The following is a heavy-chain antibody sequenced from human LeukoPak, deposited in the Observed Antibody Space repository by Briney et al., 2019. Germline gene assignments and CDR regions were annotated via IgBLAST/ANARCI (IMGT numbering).Heavy chain of an antibody. CDR1: GFTFSSYW. Sequence: GGSLRLSCAASGFTFSSYWMSWVRQAPGKGLEWVANIKQDGSEKYYVDSVKGRFTISRDNAKNSLYLQMNSLRAEDTAVYYCARDFLFKRYYDSSGIRGAFDIWGQGTMVTVSS. CDR3: ARDFLFKRYYDSSGIRGAFDI. J-gene: IGHJ3*02. CDR2: IKQDGSEK. D-gene: IGHD3-22*01. V-gene: IGHV3-7*01.